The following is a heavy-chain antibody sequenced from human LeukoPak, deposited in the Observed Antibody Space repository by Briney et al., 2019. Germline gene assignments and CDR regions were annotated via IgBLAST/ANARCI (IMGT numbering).Heavy chain of an antibody. CDR2: ISSSGSTI. CDR3: ARGGYCTNGVCYSTSPFDY. Sequence: GGSLRLSCADSGFTFSSYEMNWVRQAPGKGLEWVSYISSSGSTIYYADSVKGRFTISRDNAKNSLYLQMSSLRAEDTAVYYCARGGYCTNGVCYSTSPFDYWGQGTLVTVSS. CDR1: GFTFSSYE. D-gene: IGHD2-8*01. V-gene: IGHV3-48*03. J-gene: IGHJ4*02.